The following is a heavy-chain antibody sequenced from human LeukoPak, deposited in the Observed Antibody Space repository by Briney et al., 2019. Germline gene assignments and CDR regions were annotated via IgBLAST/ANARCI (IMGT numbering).Heavy chain of an antibody. V-gene: IGHV3-21*01. CDR1: AFTFSSYS. D-gene: IGHD6-13*01. J-gene: IGHJ4*02. CDR2: ISSSSSYI. CDR3: ARVLLAAPVTYYFDY. Sequence: GGSLRLSCAASAFTFSSYSMNWVRQAPGKGLEWVSSISSSSSYIYYADSVKGRFTISRDNAKNSLYLQMNSLRAEDTAVYYCARVLLAAPVTYYFDYWGQGTLVTVSS.